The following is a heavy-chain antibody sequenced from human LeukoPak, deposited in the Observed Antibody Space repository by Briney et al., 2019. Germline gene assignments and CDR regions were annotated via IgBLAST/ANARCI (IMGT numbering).Heavy chain of an antibody. J-gene: IGHJ4*02. CDR1: GGSISNYY. CDR3: ARRRRYCSSWYYFDY. Sequence: SETLSLTCTVSGGSISNYYWNWIRQPPGKGLEWIGYIYSSRRTNYNPSLKSRVTISVATSKNQFSLMLTSVTAAETAVYCCARRRRYCSSWYYFDYWGQGTLVTVSS. CDR2: IYSSRRT. V-gene: IGHV4-59*01. D-gene: IGHD6-13*01.